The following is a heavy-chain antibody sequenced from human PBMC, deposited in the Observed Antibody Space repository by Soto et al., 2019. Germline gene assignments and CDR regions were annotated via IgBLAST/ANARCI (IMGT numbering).Heavy chain of an antibody. CDR3: ARAGIYYDSSGHYFDY. V-gene: IGHV1-69*06. CDR2: IIPIFGTA. D-gene: IGHD3-22*01. CDR1: GGTFSSYA. J-gene: IGHJ4*02. Sequence: ASVKVSCKASGGTFSSYAISWVRQAXGQGLEWMGGIIPIFGTANYAQKFQGRVTITADKSTSTAYMELSSLRSEDTAVYYCARAGIYYDSSGHYFDYWGQGTLVTVSS.